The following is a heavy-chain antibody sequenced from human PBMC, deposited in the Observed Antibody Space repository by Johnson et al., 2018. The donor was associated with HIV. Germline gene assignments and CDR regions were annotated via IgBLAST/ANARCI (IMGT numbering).Heavy chain of an antibody. Sequence: VQLVESGGGVVRPGGSLRLSCAASGFSFDDYAMHWVRQAPGKGLEWVDGITWDGGSTCYADSVKGRFTISRDNAKNPLYLQMNSLRAEDTALYYCARRYGTTGAFSSFDIWGQGTMVTVSS. CDR3: ARRYGTTGAFSSFDI. D-gene: IGHD1-1*01. V-gene: IGHV3-20*04. CDR1: GFSFDDYA. CDR2: ITWDGGST. J-gene: IGHJ3*02.